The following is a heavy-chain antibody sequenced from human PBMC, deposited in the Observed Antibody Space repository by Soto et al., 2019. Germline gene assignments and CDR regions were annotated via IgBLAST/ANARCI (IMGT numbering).Heavy chain of an antibody. CDR3: AKDIGYCSGGRCFDYYYMDV. V-gene: IGHV3-30*18. CDR1: GFTFSNYG. CDR2: ISYDGNDE. Sequence: GGSLRLSCAASGFTFSNYGMHWVRQAPGKGLEWVAVISYDGNDEYYADSVKGRFTISRDISKNTLYLQMNSLRPEDTAVYYCAKDIGYCSGGRCFDYYYMDVWGKGTTVTVSS. D-gene: IGHD2-15*01. J-gene: IGHJ6*03.